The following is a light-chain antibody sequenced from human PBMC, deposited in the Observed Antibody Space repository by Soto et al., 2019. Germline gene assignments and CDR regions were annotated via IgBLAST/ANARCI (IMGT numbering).Light chain of an antibody. CDR3: QQSYSTPLT. CDR2: AAS. J-gene: IGKJ4*01. Sequence: DIQMTQSPSSLSASVGDRVTITCRASQSISSYLTWYQQKPGKAPKLLIYAASSLQSGVPSRFSGSGYGTDFSLNISSLQPEDLAAYYGQQSYSTPLTFGGGTKVEIK. V-gene: IGKV1-39*01. CDR1: QSISSY.